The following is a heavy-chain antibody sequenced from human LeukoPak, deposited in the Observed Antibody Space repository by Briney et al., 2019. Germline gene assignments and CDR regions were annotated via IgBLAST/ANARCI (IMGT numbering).Heavy chain of an antibody. CDR1: AFSFSSYG. D-gene: IGHD3-10*01. V-gene: IGHV3-30*02. CDR3: AKVAKYYYGPETYYFFEQ. Sequence: PGGSLRLSCAASAFSFSSYGMHWVRQPPGKRLEWVAFIRNDGSKKYYADSVKGRFTISRDNSKNTLYLQMNSLRVEDTAVYYGAKVAKYYYGPETYYFFEQWGQGTPVTASS. J-gene: IGHJ4*02. CDR2: IRNDGSKK.